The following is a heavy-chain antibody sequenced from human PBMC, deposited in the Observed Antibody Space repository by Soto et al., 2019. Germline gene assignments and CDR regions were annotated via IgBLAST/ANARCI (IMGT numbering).Heavy chain of an antibody. CDR1: GGSISSGGYY. CDR3: ARGFGYGDYEPFYYYGMDV. CDR2: IYYSGST. J-gene: IGHJ6*02. Sequence: SETLSLTSTVSGGSISSGGYYWSWIRQHPGKGLEGIGYIYYSGSTYYNPSLKSRVTISVDTSKNQFSLKLSSVPAADTAVSYCARGFGYGDYEPFYYYGMDVWGQGTTVTVSS. V-gene: IGHV4-31*03. D-gene: IGHD4-17*01.